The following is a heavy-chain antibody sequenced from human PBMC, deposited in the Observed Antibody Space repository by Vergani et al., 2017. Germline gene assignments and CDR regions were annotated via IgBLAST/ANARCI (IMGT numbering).Heavy chain of an antibody. CDR2: ISSSSSTI. V-gene: IGHV3-48*01. CDR1: GFTFSSYA. Sequence: EVQLLESGGGLVQPGGSLRLSCAASGFTFSSYAMSWVRQAPGKGLEWVSYISSSSSTIYYADSVKGRFTISRDNSKNTLYLQMNSLRAEDTAVYYCARDGVLRAVTSAHYYYYYGMDVWGQGTTVTVSS. J-gene: IGHJ6*02. D-gene: IGHD4-17*01. CDR3: ARDGVLRAVTSAHYYYYYGMDV.